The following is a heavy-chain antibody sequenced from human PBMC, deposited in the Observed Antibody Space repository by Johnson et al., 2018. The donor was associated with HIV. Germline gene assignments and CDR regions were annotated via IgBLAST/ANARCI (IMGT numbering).Heavy chain of an antibody. Sequence: VQLVESGGGVVQPGGSLKLSCVASGFTFSASAIHWVRQASGKGLEWVGHISSKTNSYATELAASLQGRFPISRDDSKNTLYLQMNSLRAEDTAIYYCAKDPGKWSDFWSASDAFDVWGQGTMVTVSS. V-gene: IGHV3-73*01. D-gene: IGHD3-3*01. J-gene: IGHJ3*01. CDR3: AKDPGKWSDFWSASDAFDV. CDR1: GFTFSASA. CDR2: ISSKTNSYAT.